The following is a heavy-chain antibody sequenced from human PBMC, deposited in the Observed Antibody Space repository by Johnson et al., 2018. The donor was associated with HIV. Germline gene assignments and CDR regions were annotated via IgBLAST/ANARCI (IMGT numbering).Heavy chain of an antibody. CDR1: GFPLSIYG. CDR2: IRYDGSNK. CDR3: AKGGVGRDGNRDAFDI. Sequence: QVQLVESGGGVVQPGGSLRLSCAASGFPLSIYGMHWVRQATGKGLEWVTFIRYDGSNKYYAESVKGRFTISRDNPQNTLYPIMNSRRREDTAVSYCAKGGVGRDGNRDAFDIWGQGTMVTVSS. V-gene: IGHV3-30*02. J-gene: IGHJ3*02. D-gene: IGHD5-24*01.